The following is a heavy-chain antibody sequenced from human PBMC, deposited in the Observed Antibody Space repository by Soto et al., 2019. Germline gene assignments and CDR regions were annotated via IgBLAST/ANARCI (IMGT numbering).Heavy chain of an antibody. CDR1: GYTFTSYG. CDR3: ARVGWSIAAHPFEY. CDR2: ISAYNGNT. D-gene: IGHD6-6*01. Sequence: QVQLVQSGAEVKKPGASVKVSCKASGYTFTSYGISWVRQAPGQGLEWMGWISAYNGNTNYAQKLQGRVTMTTDPYTSTADMELRSLRSDDTAVYYCARVGWSIAAHPFEYWGQGTLVTVSS. V-gene: IGHV1-18*01. J-gene: IGHJ4*02.